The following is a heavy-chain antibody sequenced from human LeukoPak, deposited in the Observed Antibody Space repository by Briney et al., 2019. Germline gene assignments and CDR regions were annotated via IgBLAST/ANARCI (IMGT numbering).Heavy chain of an antibody. Sequence: GESLKISCKGSGYSFTSYWISWVRQMPGKGLEWMGRIDPSDSYTNYSPSFQGHVTISADQSISTAYLQWSSLKASDTAMYYCARHLGPHSSSWTTFDYWGQGTLVTVSS. CDR2: IDPSDSYT. V-gene: IGHV5-10-1*01. CDR1: GYSFTSYW. D-gene: IGHD6-13*01. CDR3: ARHLGPHSSSWTTFDY. J-gene: IGHJ4*02.